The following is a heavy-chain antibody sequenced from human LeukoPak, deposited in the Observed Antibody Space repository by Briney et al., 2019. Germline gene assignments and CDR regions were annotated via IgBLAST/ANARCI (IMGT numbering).Heavy chain of an antibody. CDR3: AKARDSSGYYLTFDY. Sequence: PGGSLRLSCAASGFTFSSYSMNWVRQAPGKGLEWVSAISGSGGSTYYADSVKGRFTISRDNSKNTLYLQMNSPRAEDTAVYYCAKARDSSGYYLTFDYWGQGTLVTVSS. CDR1: GFTFSSYS. D-gene: IGHD3-22*01. V-gene: IGHV3-23*01. J-gene: IGHJ4*02. CDR2: ISGSGGST.